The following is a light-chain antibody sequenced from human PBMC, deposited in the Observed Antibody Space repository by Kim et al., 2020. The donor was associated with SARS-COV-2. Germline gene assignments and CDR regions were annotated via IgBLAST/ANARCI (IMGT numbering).Light chain of an antibody. CDR2: DAS. V-gene: IGKV3-11*01. CDR3: QQRKNWAT. J-gene: IGKJ2*01. Sequence: LSFATGEGATLSCRASQRLSSYVAGSQYKPGQAPRLLIYDASKRATGIPDRFSGRGFGTDFTLTISSLQPEDFAVYYCQQRKNWATFGQGTKLEI. CDR1: QRLSSY.